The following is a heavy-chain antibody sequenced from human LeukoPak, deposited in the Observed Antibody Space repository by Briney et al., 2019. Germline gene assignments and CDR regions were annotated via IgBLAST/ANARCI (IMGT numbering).Heavy chain of an antibody. CDR2: ISGSGGST. CDR1: GFTFSSYA. CDR3: AKEGSLVVGRSGYFDY. V-gene: IGHV3-23*01. Sequence: GGSLRLSCAASGFTFSSYAMSWVRQAPGKGLEWVSGISGSGGSTVYADSVKGRFTISRDNSKNTLYLQMNSLRAEDTAVYYCAKEGSLVVGRSGYFDYWGQGTLVTVSS. J-gene: IGHJ4*02. D-gene: IGHD3-22*01.